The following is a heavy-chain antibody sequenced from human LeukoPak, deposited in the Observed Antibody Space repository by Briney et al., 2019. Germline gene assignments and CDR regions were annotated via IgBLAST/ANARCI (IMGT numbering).Heavy chain of an antibody. CDR2: INPNRGGT. V-gene: IGHV1-2*02. D-gene: IGHD2-15*01. J-gene: IGHJ4*02. Sequence: GASVKVSCKASGYTFTGYYMHWVRQAPGQGLEWMGWINPNRGGTNYAQKFQGRVTMTKDTSISTAYMELSRLRSDDTAVYYCARDRGYCSGGSCYPNYWGQGTLVTVSS. CDR1: GYTFTGYY. CDR3: ARDRGYCSGGSCYPNY.